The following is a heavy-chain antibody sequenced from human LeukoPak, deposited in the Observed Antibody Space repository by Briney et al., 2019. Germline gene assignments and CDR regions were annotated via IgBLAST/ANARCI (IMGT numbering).Heavy chain of an antibody. CDR3: ASEGWGSGIYRIDY. D-gene: IGHD1-26*01. V-gene: IGHV1-2*06. J-gene: IGHJ4*02. CDR1: RYTFTGYY. CDR2: INPHSGGT. Sequence: ASVKVSCKASRYTFTGYYMHWVRQAPGQGLEWMGRINPHSGGTKYAHKFQGRVTTSTDTPISAASMELSRLGSDDTAVYYCASEGWGSGIYRIDYWGQGTLVTVSS.